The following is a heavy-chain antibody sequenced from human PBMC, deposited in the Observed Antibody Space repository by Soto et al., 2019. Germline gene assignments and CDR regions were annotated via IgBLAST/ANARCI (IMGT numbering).Heavy chain of an antibody. D-gene: IGHD2-15*01. CDR3: TTDLWRIAVVVGSTGYFNP. Sequence: PAGSLTLSCEASGFTFSDAWMIWVRQAPGNGLVWVGRNKSKSDGGTTEYAAPVRGRFTISRDDSKNTFYLQMNSLKTEDTAVYYCTTDLWRIAVVVGSTGYFNPWGQGTPVTVSS. J-gene: IGHJ5*02. V-gene: IGHV3-15*01. CDR2: NKSKSDGGTT. CDR1: GFTFSDAW.